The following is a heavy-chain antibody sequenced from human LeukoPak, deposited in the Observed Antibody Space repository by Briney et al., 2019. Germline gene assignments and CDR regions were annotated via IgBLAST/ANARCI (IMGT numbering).Heavy chain of an antibody. J-gene: IGHJ4*02. CDR2: MWYDGSRE. CDR3: ARDLSFGRLDF. Sequence: PGGSLRLSCAASGFTLSTHGMHWVRQAPGKGLEWVAGMWYDGSREDYADSVKGRFTISRDMSKNTLNLQMNSLRVEDTAMFYCARDLSFGRLDFRGQGTLVTVSS. D-gene: IGHD1-26*01. CDR1: GFTLSTHG. V-gene: IGHV3-33*01.